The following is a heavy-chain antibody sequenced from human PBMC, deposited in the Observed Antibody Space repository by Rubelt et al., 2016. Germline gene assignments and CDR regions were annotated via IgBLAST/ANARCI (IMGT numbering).Heavy chain of an antibody. J-gene: IGHJ6*02. CDR1: GFTFSTYA. V-gene: IGHV3-13*01. Sequence: EVQLLESGGGLVQPGGSLRLSCAASGFTFSTYAMSWVRQTTGKRLEWVSSIGTAGDTHYADSVKGRVTISRENAKDSLYLQMKTLRPGERAVYYCARESFTVVDGVYYYYGMDVWGQGTTVTVSS. CDR3: ARESFTVVDGVYYYYGMDV. D-gene: IGHD4-23*01. CDR2: IGTAGDT.